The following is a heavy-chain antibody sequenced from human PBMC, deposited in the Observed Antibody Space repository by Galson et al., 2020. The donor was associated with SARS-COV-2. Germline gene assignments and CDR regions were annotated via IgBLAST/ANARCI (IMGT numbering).Heavy chain of an antibody. J-gene: IGHJ5*02. V-gene: IGHV5-51*01. D-gene: IGHD1-7*01. CDR3: ARLWNYEKFALYKWFDP. Sequence: GESLKISCKGSGYNFSKHWIAWVRQTPGTGLEWMAMIFPGDSDTRYRPAFQGQVTISADKSISTAYLQWSSLKASDTAMYYCARLWNYEKFALYKWFDPWGPGTLVSVSS. CDR2: IFPGDSDT. CDR1: GYNFSKHW.